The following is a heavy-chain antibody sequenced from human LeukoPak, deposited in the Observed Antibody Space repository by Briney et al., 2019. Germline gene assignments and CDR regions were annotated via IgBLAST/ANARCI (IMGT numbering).Heavy chain of an antibody. Sequence: GASVKVSCTASGYTFTGYFIHWVRQAPGQGLEWMGCINPNSGGTNYAQNFRGRVTMTRDTSISKAYMELSRLRSDDTAVYYCARVKNYYDSSGYLYYFDYWGQGTLVTVSS. D-gene: IGHD3-22*01. V-gene: IGHV1-2*02. CDR1: GYTFTGYF. J-gene: IGHJ4*02. CDR3: ARVKNYYDSSGYLYYFDY. CDR2: INPNSGGT.